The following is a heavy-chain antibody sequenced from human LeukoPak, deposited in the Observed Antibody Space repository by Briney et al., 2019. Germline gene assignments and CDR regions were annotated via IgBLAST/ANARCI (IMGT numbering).Heavy chain of an antibody. CDR2: IYYSGST. Sequence: SETLSLTCTVSGGSISSYYWSWIRQPPGRGLEWIGYIYYSGSTNYNPSLKSRVTISVDTSKNQFPLKLSSVTAADTAVYYCARSMVRGTHYFDYWGQGTLVTVSS. D-gene: IGHD3-10*01. V-gene: IGHV4-59*01. J-gene: IGHJ4*02. CDR1: GGSISSYY. CDR3: ARSMVRGTHYFDY.